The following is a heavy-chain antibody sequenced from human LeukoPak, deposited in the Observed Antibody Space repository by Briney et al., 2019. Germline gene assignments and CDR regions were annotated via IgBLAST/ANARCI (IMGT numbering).Heavy chain of an antibody. CDR3: ARLFWSGPTKFCDY. J-gene: IGHJ4*02. CDR2: IKQDGSEK. V-gene: IGHV3-7*01. D-gene: IGHD3-3*01. Sequence: QPGGSLRLSCAASGFTFSSYWMSWVRQAPGKGLEWVANIKQDGSEKYYVDSVKGRFTISRDNAKNSLYLQMNSLRAEDTAVYYCARLFWSGPTKFCDYWGQGTLVTVSS. CDR1: GFTFSSYW.